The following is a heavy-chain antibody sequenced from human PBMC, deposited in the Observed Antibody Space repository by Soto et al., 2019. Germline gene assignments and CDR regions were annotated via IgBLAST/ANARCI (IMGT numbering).Heavy chain of an antibody. Sequence: SGGSLRLSCAASGFTFSSYGMHWVRQAPGKGLEWVAVIWYDGSNKYYADSVKGRFTISRDNSKNTLYLQMNSLRAEDTAVYYCARDHGDGSPNAFDIWGQGTMVTVSS. CDR2: IWYDGSNK. V-gene: IGHV3-33*01. J-gene: IGHJ3*02. D-gene: IGHD1-26*01. CDR1: GFTFSSYG. CDR3: ARDHGDGSPNAFDI.